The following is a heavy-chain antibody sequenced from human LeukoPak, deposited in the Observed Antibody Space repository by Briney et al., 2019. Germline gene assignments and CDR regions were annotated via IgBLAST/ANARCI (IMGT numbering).Heavy chain of an antibody. CDR3: ARGPGYSYGYVGYYYYYYMDV. D-gene: IGHD5-18*01. CDR1: GGSISSYY. Sequence: SETLSLTCTVSGGSISSYYWSWIRQPPGKGLEWIGYIYYSGSTNYNASLKSRVTISVDTSKNQFSLKLSSVTAADTAVYYCARGPGYSYGYVGYYYYYYMDVWGKGTTVTISS. V-gene: IGHV4-59*01. J-gene: IGHJ6*03. CDR2: IYYSGST.